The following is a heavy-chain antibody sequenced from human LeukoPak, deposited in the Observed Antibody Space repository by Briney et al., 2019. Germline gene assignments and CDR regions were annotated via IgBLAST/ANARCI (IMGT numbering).Heavy chain of an antibody. CDR1: GYSISSGYY. J-gene: IGHJ4*02. CDR3: ARSRHPLYSFDY. CDR2: IYHSGST. D-gene: IGHD2-2*02. V-gene: IGHV4-38-2*02. Sequence: PSETLSLTCTVSGYSISSGYYWGWIRQPPGKGLEWIGSIYHSGSTYYNPSLKSRVTITVDTSKNQFSLKLSSVTTADTAVYYCARSRHPLYSFDYWGQGTLVTVSS.